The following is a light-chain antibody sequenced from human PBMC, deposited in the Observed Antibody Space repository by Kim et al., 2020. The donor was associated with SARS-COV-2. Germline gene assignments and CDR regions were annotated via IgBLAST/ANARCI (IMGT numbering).Light chain of an antibody. Sequence: ASVADTVTITGWASENVHMWLAWYQQKPGKAPKLLIYKVSYLESGVPSRFSASGSETRFTLTINSLQPDDFATYYCQHYEDFPWTFGQGTKVDIK. CDR3: QHYEDFPWT. V-gene: IGKV1-5*03. J-gene: IGKJ1*01. CDR2: KVS. CDR1: ENVHMW.